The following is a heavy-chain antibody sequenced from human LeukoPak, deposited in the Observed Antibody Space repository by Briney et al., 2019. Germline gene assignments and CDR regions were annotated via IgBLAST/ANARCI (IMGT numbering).Heavy chain of an antibody. CDR1: GFTFSSYA. CDR3: AKAIGAYYYDSSGYPYYFDY. V-gene: IGHV3-23*01. J-gene: IGHJ4*02. CDR2: ISGSGGST. D-gene: IGHD3-22*01. Sequence: QPGGSLRLSCAASGFTFSSYAMSWVRQAPGKGLEWVSGISGSGGSTHYADSVKGRFTISRDNSKNTLYLQMNSLRAEDTAVYYCAKAIGAYYYDSSGYPYYFDYWGQGTLVTVSS.